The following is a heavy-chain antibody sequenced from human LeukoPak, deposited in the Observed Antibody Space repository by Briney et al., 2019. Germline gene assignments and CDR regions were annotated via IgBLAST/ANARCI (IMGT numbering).Heavy chain of an antibody. Sequence: GGSLRLSCAASGFTFSDYYMSWIRQAPGKGLEWVSYIGSSGTTTYYADSVKGRFTISRDNAKNSLYLQMNSLRVDDTAMYYCARSSLSSSWLFDYWGQGTLVTVSS. CDR1: GFTFSDYY. D-gene: IGHD6-13*01. J-gene: IGHJ4*02. V-gene: IGHV3-11*01. CDR2: IGSSGTTT. CDR3: ARSSLSSSWLFDY.